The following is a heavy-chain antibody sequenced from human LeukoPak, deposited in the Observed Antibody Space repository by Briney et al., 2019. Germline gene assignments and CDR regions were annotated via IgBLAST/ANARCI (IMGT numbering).Heavy chain of an antibody. D-gene: IGHD3-10*01. CDR1: GGSISSGNYY. CDR3: ASYYHGFDY. Sequence: SQTLSLPCTVSGGSISSGNYYYSWIRQPPGKGLEWIGYIYYSGSTYYNPSLKSRVTISVDTSRNQFSLNLSSVTAADTAVYYCASYYHGFDYWGQGTLVTVSS. J-gene: IGHJ4*02. CDR2: IYYSGST. V-gene: IGHV4-30-4*01.